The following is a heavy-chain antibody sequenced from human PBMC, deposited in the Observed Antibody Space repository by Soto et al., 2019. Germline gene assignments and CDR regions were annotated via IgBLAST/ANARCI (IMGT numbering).Heavy chain of an antibody. D-gene: IGHD3-10*01. CDR2: ISGSGGST. CDR1: GFTFSSYA. CDR3: AKDLRVTPIGCGELLSLSYYYGREV. J-gene: IGHJ6*04. Sequence: PGGSLRLSCAASGFTFSSYAMSWVRQAPGKGLEWVSAISGSGGSTYYADSVKGRFTISRDNSKNTLCLQMNSLRAEDTAVYYCAKDLRVTPIGCGELLSLSYYYGREVGAKGPRFPFPS. V-gene: IGHV3-23*01.